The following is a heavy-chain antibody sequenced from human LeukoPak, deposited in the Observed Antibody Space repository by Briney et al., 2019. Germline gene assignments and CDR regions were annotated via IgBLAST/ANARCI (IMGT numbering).Heavy chain of an antibody. J-gene: IGHJ1*01. CDR3: ARAPGDSNYPDYFQH. CDR2: ISRSGSSI. CDR1: VFTFSDYY. Sequence: GGSLRLSCPASVFTFSDYYMSWIRQAPGKGLQGGSDISRSGSSIFYAESGKVRGTIVGVNARRSLYLQMNRLRAEATAVYYCARAPGDSNYPDYFQHWGQGTLVTVSS. D-gene: IGHD1-7*01. V-gene: IGHV3-11*04.